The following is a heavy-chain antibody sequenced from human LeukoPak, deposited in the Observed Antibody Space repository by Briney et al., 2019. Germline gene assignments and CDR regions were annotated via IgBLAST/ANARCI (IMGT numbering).Heavy chain of an antibody. Sequence: PSETLSLTCSVSGGSFNSYLWAWIRQPPGKQLEWIGYIYNSDRTKYNPSLESRVTLSAGPSNNQFSLKLTSATAADTAIYYCARGSYYYDSLNWGLGTLVTVSS. CDR3: ARGSYYYDSLN. CDR2: IYNSDRT. CDR1: GGSFNSYL. V-gene: IGHV4-59*01. J-gene: IGHJ4*02. D-gene: IGHD3-22*01.